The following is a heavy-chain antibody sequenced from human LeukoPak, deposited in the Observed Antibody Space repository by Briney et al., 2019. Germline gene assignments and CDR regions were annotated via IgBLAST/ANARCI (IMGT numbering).Heavy chain of an antibody. V-gene: IGHV1-46*01. J-gene: IGHJ4*02. CDR3: ARARTKWELLDY. Sequence: ASVKVSCKASGYTFTSYYMHWVRQAPGQGLEWMGIINPSGGSTSYAQKFQGGVTMTRDTSTSTVYMELSSLRSEDTAVYYCARARTKWELLDYWGQGTLVTVSS. CDR2: INPSGGST. D-gene: IGHD1-26*01. CDR1: GYTFTSYY.